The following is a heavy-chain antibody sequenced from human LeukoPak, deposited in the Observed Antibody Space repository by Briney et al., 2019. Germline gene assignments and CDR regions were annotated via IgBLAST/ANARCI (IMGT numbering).Heavy chain of an antibody. V-gene: IGHV3-69-1*02. J-gene: IGHJ4*02. CDR1: GFTFTDYS. Sequence: GGSQRLSCEVSGFTFTDYSMHWVRQAPGKGLEWVSSITSTSRTIFYADSVEGRFTISRDNAKNTVSLEMNSLRTEDAAIYYCARDFPDNALFDLWGQGTLVSVSS. CDR2: ITSTSRTI. CDR3: ARDFPDNALFDL. D-gene: IGHD2-8*01.